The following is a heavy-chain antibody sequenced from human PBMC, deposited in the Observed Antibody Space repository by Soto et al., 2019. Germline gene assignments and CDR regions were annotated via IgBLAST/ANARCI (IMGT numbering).Heavy chain of an antibody. D-gene: IGHD6-13*01. Sequence: PGGSLRLSCAASGFTFSSYSMNWGRQAPGKGLEWVSYISSSSSTIYYADSVKGRFTISRDNAKNSLYLQMNSLRAEDTAVYYCAREAGSSSWYANYYMDVWGKGTTVTVSS. CDR3: AREAGSSSWYANYYMDV. CDR2: ISSSSSTI. CDR1: GFTFSSYS. J-gene: IGHJ6*03. V-gene: IGHV3-48*01.